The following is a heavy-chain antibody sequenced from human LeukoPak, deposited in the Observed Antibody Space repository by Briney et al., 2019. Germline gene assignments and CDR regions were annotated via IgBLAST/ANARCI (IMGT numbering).Heavy chain of an antibody. V-gene: IGHV1-69*05. J-gene: IGHJ4*02. CDR2: IIPIFGTA. D-gene: IGHD5-18*01. CDR3: ARDGDPNTATLDY. Sequence: SLKVSCKASGGTFISYAISWVRQAPGQGLEWMGRIIPIFGTANYAQKFQGRVTITTDESTSTAYMELSSLRSEDTAVYYCARDGDPNTATLDYWGQGTLVTVSS. CDR1: GGTFISYA.